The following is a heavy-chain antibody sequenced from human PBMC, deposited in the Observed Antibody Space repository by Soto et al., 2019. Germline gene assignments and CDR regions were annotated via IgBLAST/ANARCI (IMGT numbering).Heavy chain of an antibody. CDR1: GYTFTAYY. Sequence: ASVKVSCKASGYTFTAYYMHWVRHAPGQGLEWMGWINPNSGGTKYAQKFQGRVTMTRDTSISTAYMELSRLRSDDTAVYYWAKQGDGYNPLAYWGQGTLVTVSS. D-gene: IGHD1-1*01. CDR2: INPNSGGT. J-gene: IGHJ4*02. V-gene: IGHV1-2*02. CDR3: AKQGDGYNPLAY.